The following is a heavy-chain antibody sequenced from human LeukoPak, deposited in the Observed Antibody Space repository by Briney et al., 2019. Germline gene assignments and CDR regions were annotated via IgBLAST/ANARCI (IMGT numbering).Heavy chain of an antibody. CDR1: GYTSTSYG. CDR2: ISAYNGNT. D-gene: IGHD4-17*01. Sequence: ASVKVSCKASGYTSTSYGISWVRQAPGQGLEWMGWISAYNGNTNYAQKLQGRVTMTTDTSTSTAYMELRSLRSDDTAVYYCARVTRSEGWFGPWGQGTLVTVSS. J-gene: IGHJ5*02. V-gene: IGHV1-18*01. CDR3: ARVTRSEGWFGP.